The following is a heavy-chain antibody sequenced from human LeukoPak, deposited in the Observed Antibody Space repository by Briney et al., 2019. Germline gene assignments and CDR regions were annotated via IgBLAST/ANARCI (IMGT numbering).Heavy chain of an antibody. CDR3: AKDNVVTGDAFDI. Sequence: GGSLRLSXAASGFTFSSYGMHWVRQAPGKGLEWVAFIRYDGSNKYYADSVKGRFTISRDNSKNTLYLQMNSLRAEDTAVYYCAKDNVVTGDAFDIWGQGTMVTVSS. V-gene: IGHV3-30*02. J-gene: IGHJ3*02. CDR1: GFTFSSYG. D-gene: IGHD4-23*01. CDR2: IRYDGSNK.